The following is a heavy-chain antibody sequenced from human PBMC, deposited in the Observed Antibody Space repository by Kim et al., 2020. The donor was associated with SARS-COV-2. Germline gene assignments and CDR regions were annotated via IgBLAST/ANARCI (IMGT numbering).Heavy chain of an antibody. CDR2: IIPIFGIA. V-gene: IGHV1-69*04. J-gene: IGHJ4*02. CDR1: GGTFSSYA. Sequence: SVKVSCKASGGTFSSYAISWVRQAPGQGLEWMGRIIPIFGIANYAQKFQGRVTITADKSTSTAYMELSSLRSEDTAVYYCARYYYGSGSYYNPFDYWGQGTLVTVSS. CDR3: ARYYYGSGSYYNPFDY. D-gene: IGHD3-10*01.